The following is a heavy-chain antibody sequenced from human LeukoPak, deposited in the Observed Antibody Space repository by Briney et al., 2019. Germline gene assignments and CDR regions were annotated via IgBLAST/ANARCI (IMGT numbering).Heavy chain of an antibody. J-gene: IGHJ4*02. CDR1: GGSISSSSYY. V-gene: IGHV4-39*07. D-gene: IGHD6-19*01. CDR3: ARWAGSSGVLDY. Sequence: PSETLSLTCTVSGGSISSSSYYWGWIRQPPGKGLEWIGSIYYSGSTYYNPSLKSRVTISVDTSKNQFSLKLSSVTAADTAVYYCARWAGSSGVLDYWGQGTLVTVSS. CDR2: IYYSGST.